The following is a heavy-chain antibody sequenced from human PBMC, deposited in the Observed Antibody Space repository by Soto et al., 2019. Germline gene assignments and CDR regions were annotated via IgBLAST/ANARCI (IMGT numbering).Heavy chain of an antibody. Sequence: QLQLQESGPGLVKPSETLSLTCSVSGDSINGDNYYWGWIRQPPGKGLEWIGSIYYRGNTYYNPSIKTRVTISLDQSKSQFSLKLNSVTAADSAVYFCARLEGLATISYYFDYWGQGTLVTVSS. D-gene: IGHD3-9*01. CDR2: IYYRGNT. V-gene: IGHV4-39*01. CDR1: GDSINGDNYY. J-gene: IGHJ4*02. CDR3: ARLEGLATISYYFDY.